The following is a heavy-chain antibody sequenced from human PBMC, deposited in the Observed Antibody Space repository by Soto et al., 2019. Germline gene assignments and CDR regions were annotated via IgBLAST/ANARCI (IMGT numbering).Heavy chain of an antibody. CDR2: ISRDGLNT. D-gene: IGHD2-15*01. CDR1: GFAFGSFG. J-gene: IGHJ4*02. CDR3: GRGNLSFAFDS. Sequence: VESGGDVVQPGRSLRLSFAASGFAFGSFGMHWVRQAPGQGLEGLAFISRDGLNTFYADSVRGRFTLSRDYSKSTMHLQMSALRDEDTGLYYLGRGNLSFAFDSWGRGTLVTVSS. V-gene: IGHV3-30*03.